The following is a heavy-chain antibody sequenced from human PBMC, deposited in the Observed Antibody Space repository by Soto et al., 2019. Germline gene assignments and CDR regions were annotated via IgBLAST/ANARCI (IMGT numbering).Heavy chain of an antibody. J-gene: IGHJ5*02. V-gene: IGHV4-4*02. CDR1: GGSISSSNW. D-gene: IGHD5-18*01. Sequence: PSETLSLTCAVSGGSISSSNWWSWVRQPPGKGLEWIGEIYHSGSTNYNPSLKSRVTISVDKSKNQFSLKLSSVTAADTAVYYCARASSARGYSYGYWFDPWGQGTLVTVSS. CDR2: IYHSGST. CDR3: ARASSARGYSYGYWFDP.